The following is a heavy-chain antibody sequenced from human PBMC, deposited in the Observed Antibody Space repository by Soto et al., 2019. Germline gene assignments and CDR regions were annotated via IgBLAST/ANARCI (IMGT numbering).Heavy chain of an antibody. V-gene: IGHV1-69*01. CDR1: GGTFTSHA. D-gene: IGHD3-16*01. CDR2: IIPLFGTI. Sequence: QVQLVQSGAEVKKPGSSVKVSCKASGGTFTSHAISWVRQAPGQGLEWVGGIIPLFGTINFAQRLQGRVTLSADQSTSTAYMELSSLRSEDTGVYYCARRGFEYSYGDGRFYYGGMDVWGQGTSVTVSS. J-gene: IGHJ6*02. CDR3: ARRGFEYSYGDGRFYYGGMDV.